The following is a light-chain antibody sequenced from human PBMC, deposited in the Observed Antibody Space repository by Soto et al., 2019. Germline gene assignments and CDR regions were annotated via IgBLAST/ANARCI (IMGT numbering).Light chain of an antibody. CDR3: AAWYDTLRARV. Sequence: QSVLAQPPSASGTPGQRVTISCSGSNSNIGRNDVTWYQQVPGTAPQCLIYSNDQRPSGVPDRISGSRSGTSASLTISGLQSGDEAEYHCAAWYDTLRARVFGGGTQLTVL. J-gene: IGLJ2*01. CDR2: SND. CDR1: NSNIGRND. V-gene: IGLV1-44*01.